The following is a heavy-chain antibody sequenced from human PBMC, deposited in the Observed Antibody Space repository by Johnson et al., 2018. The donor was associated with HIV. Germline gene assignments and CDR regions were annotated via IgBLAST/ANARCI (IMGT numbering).Heavy chain of an antibody. J-gene: IGHJ3*02. CDR3: ASAKSGSFDAFDI. D-gene: IGHD1-26*01. Sequence: VQLVESGGGLVQPGGSLRLSCAASGFTFSTYAIHWVRQAPGKGLEYVSAISNNGGSTYYANSVKGRFTISRDNSKNTLYLQMNSLRAEDTAVYYCASAKSGSFDAFDIWGQGTMVTVSS. V-gene: IGHV3-64*01. CDR1: GFTFSTYA. CDR2: ISNNGGST.